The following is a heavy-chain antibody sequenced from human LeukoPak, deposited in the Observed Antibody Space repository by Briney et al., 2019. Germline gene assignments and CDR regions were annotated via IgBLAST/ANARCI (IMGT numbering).Heavy chain of an antibody. CDR2: IYHSGST. J-gene: IGHJ4*02. D-gene: IGHD6-19*01. CDR1: GGFISSSNW. CDR3: AREGSGWYSYDY. V-gene: IGHV4-4*02. Sequence: SETLSLTCAVSGGFISSSNWWSWVRQPPGKGLEWIREIYHSGSTNYNPSLKSRVTISVDKSKNQFSLKLSSVTAADTAVYYCAREGSGWYSYDYWGQGTLVTVSS.